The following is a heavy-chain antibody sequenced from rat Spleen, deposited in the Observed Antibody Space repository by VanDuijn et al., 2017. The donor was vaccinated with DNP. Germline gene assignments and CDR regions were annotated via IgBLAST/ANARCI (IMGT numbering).Heavy chain of an antibody. V-gene: IGHV5-22*01. J-gene: IGHJ2*01. CDR2: IIYDGSRT. CDR3: ARGNYPGINTFDH. D-gene: IGHD1-4*01. Sequence: EVQLVESGGGLVQPGGSMKLSCAASGFTFSNYGMAWVRQAPKKGLEWVASIIYDGSRTYYRDSVKGRFTISRDNAESTLYLQMSSLRSEDMATYYCARGNYPGINTFDHWGQGVMVTVSS. CDR1: GFTFSNYG.